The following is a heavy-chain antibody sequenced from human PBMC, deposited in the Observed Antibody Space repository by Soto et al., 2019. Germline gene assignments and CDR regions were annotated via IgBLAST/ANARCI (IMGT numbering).Heavy chain of an antibody. V-gene: IGHV3-72*01. J-gene: IGHJ4*02. CDR3: ARSHDYGDWNDY. CDR2: TRNKANSYTT. Sequence: GGSLRLSCAASGFTLSDHYMDWVRQAPGKGLEWVGRTRNKANSYTTEYAASVKGRFTISRDDSKNSLYLQMNSLKTEDTAVYYCARSHDYGDWNDYWGQGTLVTVSS. CDR1: GFTLSDHY. D-gene: IGHD4-17*01.